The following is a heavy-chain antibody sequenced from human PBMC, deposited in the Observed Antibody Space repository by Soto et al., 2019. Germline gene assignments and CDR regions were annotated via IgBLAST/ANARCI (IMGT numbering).Heavy chain of an antibody. Sequence: PSQTLSLTCAISGDSVSSNIASWSWIRQSPSRGLEWLGRTYYRSKWYNEYVVSVKSRMTINPDTSKNQFSLQLNSVTPEDTAVYHCARGAHYYNGMDVWGQGTTVTVSS. CDR3: ARGAHYYNGMDV. CDR1: GDSVSSNIAS. CDR2: TYYRSKWYN. V-gene: IGHV6-1*01. J-gene: IGHJ6*02.